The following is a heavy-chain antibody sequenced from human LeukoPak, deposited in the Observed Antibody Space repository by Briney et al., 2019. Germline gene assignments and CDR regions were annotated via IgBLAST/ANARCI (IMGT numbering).Heavy chain of an antibody. V-gene: IGHV4-39*01. CDR1: GGSISSYY. CDR2: IFYTGGT. D-gene: IGHD4-11*01. J-gene: IGHJ4*02. Sequence: SETLSLTCTVYGGSISSYYWGWIRQAPEKGLEWVGSIFYTGGTYYSPSLKSRVTISVDTSKNQFYLKLTSVTAADTAVYYCARHGGTRVTLVEVYYFDYWGQGTLVTVSS. CDR3: ARHGGTRVTLVEVYYFDY.